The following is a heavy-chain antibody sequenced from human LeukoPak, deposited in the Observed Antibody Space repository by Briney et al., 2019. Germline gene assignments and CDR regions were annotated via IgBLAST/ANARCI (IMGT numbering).Heavy chain of an antibody. CDR3: ARRDSPFDL. J-gene: IGHJ2*01. CDR1: GGSISGYY. Sequence: SETLSLTCTVSGGSISGYYWSWIRQPPGKGLEWIGEVNLQGSTNYNPSLMGRVAISVDMSENHISLQLTSVTAADTAVYYCARRDSPFDLWGRGTLVTVS. D-gene: IGHD3-22*01. CDR2: VNLQGST. V-gene: IGHV4-34*01.